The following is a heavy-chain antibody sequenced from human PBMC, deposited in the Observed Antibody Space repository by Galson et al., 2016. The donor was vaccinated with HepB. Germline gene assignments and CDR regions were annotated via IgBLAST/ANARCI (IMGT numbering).Heavy chain of an antibody. D-gene: IGHD6-13*01. V-gene: IGHV4-39*02. CDR3: ARDKYGSTWPPIFDR. Sequence: SETLSLTCTVSGGSISSSNYYWGWIRQLPGKGLEWFGSIYYTGSTYYNPSLKSRVTMSVDTSKNQFSLKLSSVTAADTAVYYCARDKYGSTWPPIFDRWGQGTLVTVSS. CDR1: GGSISSSNYY. J-gene: IGHJ4*02. CDR2: IYYTGST.